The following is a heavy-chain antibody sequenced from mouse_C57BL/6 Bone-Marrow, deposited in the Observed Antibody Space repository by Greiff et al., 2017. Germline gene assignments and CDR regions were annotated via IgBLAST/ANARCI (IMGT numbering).Heavy chain of an antibody. Sequence: QVQLQQPGAELVKPGASVKLSCKASGYTFTSHWMHWVKQRPGQGLEWIGMIHPNSGSTNYNEKFKSKATLTVDKSSSTAYMQLSSLTSEDSAVYYCARGGYYDWVWFAYWGQGTLVTVSA. J-gene: IGHJ3*01. V-gene: IGHV1-64*01. CDR3: ARGGYYDWVWFAY. D-gene: IGHD2-3*01. CDR2: IHPNSGST. CDR1: GYTFTSHW.